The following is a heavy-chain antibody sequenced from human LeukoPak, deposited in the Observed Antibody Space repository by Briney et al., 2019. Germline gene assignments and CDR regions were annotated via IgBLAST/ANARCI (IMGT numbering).Heavy chain of an antibody. V-gene: IGHV3-23*01. CDR2: ITGGGAST. CDR3: AKSSGSSGYYYVGDY. Sequence: GGSLRLSCAASGFTFSSYAMSWVRQAPGKGLEWVSGITGGGASTYSADSVKGRFTISRDHSKSTLYLQMDSLRAEDTAVYYCAKSSGSSGYYYVGDYWGQGTLVTVSS. CDR1: GFTFSSYA. D-gene: IGHD3-22*01. J-gene: IGHJ4*02.